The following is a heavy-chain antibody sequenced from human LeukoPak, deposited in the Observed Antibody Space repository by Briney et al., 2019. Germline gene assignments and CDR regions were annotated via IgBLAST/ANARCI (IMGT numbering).Heavy chain of an antibody. V-gene: IGHV4-39*02. CDR3: ARDTTYYYDSSGRKFDY. CDR1: GGSISSSSYY. Sequence: PSETLSLTCTVSGGSISSSSYYWGWIRQPPGKGLEWIGSIYYSGSTYYNPSLKSRVTISVDTSKNQFSLKLSSVTAADTAVYYCARDTTYYYDSSGRKFDYWGQGTLVTVSS. D-gene: IGHD3-22*01. J-gene: IGHJ4*02. CDR2: IYYSGST.